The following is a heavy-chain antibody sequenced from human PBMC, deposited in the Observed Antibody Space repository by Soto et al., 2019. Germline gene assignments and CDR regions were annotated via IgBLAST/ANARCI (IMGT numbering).Heavy chain of an antibody. CDR2: IYHSGST. CDR3: ARGKRYCSGGSCYLLFDY. D-gene: IGHD2-15*01. J-gene: IGHJ4*02. CDR1: GGSISSYY. Sequence: PSETLSLTCTVSGGSISSYYWTWIRQPPGKGLEWIGYIYHSGSTNYNPSLKSRVTISVDKSKNQFSLKLSSVTAADTAVYYCARGKRYCSGGSCYLLFDYWGQGTLVTVSS. V-gene: IGHV4-59*12.